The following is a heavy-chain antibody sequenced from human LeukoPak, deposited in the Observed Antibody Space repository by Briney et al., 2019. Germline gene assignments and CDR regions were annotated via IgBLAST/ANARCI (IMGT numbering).Heavy chain of an antibody. CDR1: GGSISSYY. J-gene: IGHJ6*03. Sequence: SETLSLTCTVSGGSISSYYWSWIRQPAGKGLEWIGRIYTSGSTNYNPSLKSRVTMSVDTSKNQFPRKLSSVPAADTAVYYCARDWDDILTGYSTYYMDVWGNGTTVTVSS. D-gene: IGHD3-9*01. CDR3: ARDWDDILTGYSTYYMDV. CDR2: IYTSGST. V-gene: IGHV4-4*07.